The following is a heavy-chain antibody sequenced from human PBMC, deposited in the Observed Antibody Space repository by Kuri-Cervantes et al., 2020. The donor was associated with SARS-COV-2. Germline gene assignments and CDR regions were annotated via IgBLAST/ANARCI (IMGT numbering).Heavy chain of an antibody. J-gene: IGHJ4*02. D-gene: IGHD5-12*01. CDR2: IKQDGSEK. CDR1: GFTFSSYW. V-gene: IGHV3-7*03. CDR3: AKDMAYSGYDYHLDY. Sequence: GGSLRLSCAASGFTFSSYWMSWVRQAPGKGLEWVANIKQDGSEKYYVDSVKGRFTISRDNAKNSLYLQMNSLRAEDTALYYCAKDMAYSGYDYHLDYWGQGTLVTVSS.